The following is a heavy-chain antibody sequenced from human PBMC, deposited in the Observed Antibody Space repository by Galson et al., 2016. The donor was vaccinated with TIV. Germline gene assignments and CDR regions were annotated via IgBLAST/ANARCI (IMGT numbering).Heavy chain of an antibody. CDR2: MNAYSGAS. CDR3: ARYSSTSSRRFDY. CDR1: GYTFSNFA. V-gene: IGHV1-18*01. J-gene: IGHJ4*02. D-gene: IGHD6-6*01. Sequence: SVKVSCKASGYTFSNFAITWVRQAPGQGLEWMGYMNAYSGASNYAQEFQGRVTITTDTSTSTAYMELRNLRFDDTAVYYCARYSSTSSRRFDYWGQGTLVTVS.